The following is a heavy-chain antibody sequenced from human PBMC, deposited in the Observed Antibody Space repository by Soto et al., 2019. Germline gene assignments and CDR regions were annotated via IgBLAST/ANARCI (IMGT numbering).Heavy chain of an antibody. CDR2: INTANDNT. D-gene: IGHD6-13*01. CDR3: ARGSSWAHFDY. Sequence: QVQLVQSGAEVKKPGASVKVSCKASGYTFISYAIHWVRQAPGQRLEWMGWINTANDNTKYSQKFQGRVTITRDTSASPVYMELSSLRSEDTAVYYCARGSSWAHFDYWGQGTLVTVSS. V-gene: IGHV1-3*04. J-gene: IGHJ4*02. CDR1: GYTFISYA.